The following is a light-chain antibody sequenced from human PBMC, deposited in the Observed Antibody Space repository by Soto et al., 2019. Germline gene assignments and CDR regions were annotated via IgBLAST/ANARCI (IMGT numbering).Light chain of an antibody. CDR3: LQYGSPPRT. Sequence: EIVLTQSPGTLSLSPGERATLSCRASQSVSSNYLAWYQQKFGQAPRLLIYDASSRAPGVPDRFSGSGSGTDFSLTISRLEPEDFAVYYCLQYGSPPRTFGQGTTVEFK. CDR1: QSVSSNY. J-gene: IGKJ1*01. V-gene: IGKV3-20*01. CDR2: DAS.